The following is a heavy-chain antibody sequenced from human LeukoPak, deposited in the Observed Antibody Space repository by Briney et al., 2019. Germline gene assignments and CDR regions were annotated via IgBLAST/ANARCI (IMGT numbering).Heavy chain of an antibody. D-gene: IGHD6-13*01. J-gene: IGHJ4*02. Sequence: PSETLSLTCTVSGGSISSSSYYWGWIRQPPGKGLEWIGGIYYSGSTYYNPSLKSRVTKSVGTSKNQFSLKLSSVTAADTAVYYCARVEQLGTYYFDYWGQGTLVTVSS. CDR1: GGSISSSSYY. CDR3: ARVEQLGTYYFDY. V-gene: IGHV4-39*07. CDR2: IYYSGST.